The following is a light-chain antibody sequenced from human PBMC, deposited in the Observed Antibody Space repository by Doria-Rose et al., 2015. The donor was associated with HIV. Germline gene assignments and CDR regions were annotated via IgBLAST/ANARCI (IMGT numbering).Light chain of an antibody. J-gene: IGKJ1*01. CDR3: QQSFRTPRT. CDR1: QNINRF. Sequence: DIRVTQSPSSLSASVGDRVTITCRASQNINRFLNWYQQKPGKVPKVLIYAASSLQSGVPSRFSGSGSGTDFTLTISSLQPEDFATYYCQQSFRTPRTFGQGTKVEIK. CDR2: AAS. V-gene: IGKV1-39*01.